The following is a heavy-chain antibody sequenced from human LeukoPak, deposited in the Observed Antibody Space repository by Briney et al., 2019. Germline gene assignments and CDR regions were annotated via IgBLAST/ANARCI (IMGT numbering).Heavy chain of an antibody. CDR3: ARDWVAGVPFDAFDI. D-gene: IGHD3-10*01. Sequence: GGSLRLSCTASGFTFGDYGMSWVRQAPGKGLEWVANIKEDGSETYYVDSVKGRFTISRDNAKNSLYLHMNSLTAEDTAMYYCARDWVAGVPFDAFDIWGQGTMVSVSS. CDR2: IKEDGSET. V-gene: IGHV3-7*01. J-gene: IGHJ3*02. CDR1: GFTFGDYG.